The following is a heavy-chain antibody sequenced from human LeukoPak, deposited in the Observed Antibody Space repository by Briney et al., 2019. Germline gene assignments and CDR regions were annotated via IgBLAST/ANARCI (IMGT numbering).Heavy chain of an antibody. CDR2: IYHSGST. V-gene: IGHV4-30-2*01. CDR1: GGSISSGGYY. D-gene: IGHD2-2*01. Sequence: PSQTLSLTCTVSGGSISSGGYYWSWIRQPPGKGLEWIGYIYHSGSTYYNPSLKSRVTISVDRSKNQFSPKLSSVTAADTAVYYCAKDWVVVVPAARSGFSAFDIWGQGTMVTVSS. CDR3: AKDWVVVVPAARSGFSAFDI. J-gene: IGHJ3*02.